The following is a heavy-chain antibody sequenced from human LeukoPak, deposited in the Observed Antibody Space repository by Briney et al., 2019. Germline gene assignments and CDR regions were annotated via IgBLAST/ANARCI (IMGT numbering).Heavy chain of an antibody. V-gene: IGHV3-30*03. CDR1: GFTFSSYG. CDR3: ARDRFLEWLLAPWFDY. Sequence: PGGSLRLSCAASGFTFSSYGMHWVRQAPGKGLEWVAVISYDGSNKYYADSVKGRFTISRDNSKNTLYLQMNSLRAEDTAVYYCARDRFLEWLLAPWFDYWGQGTLVTVSS. CDR2: ISYDGSNK. J-gene: IGHJ4*02. D-gene: IGHD3-3*01.